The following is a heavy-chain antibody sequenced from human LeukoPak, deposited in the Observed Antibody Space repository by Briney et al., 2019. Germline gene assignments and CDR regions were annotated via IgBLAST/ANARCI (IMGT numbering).Heavy chain of an antibody. V-gene: IGHV1-69*05. Sequence: AASVKVSCKASGGTFSSYAISWVRQAPGQGLEWMGGIIPIFGTANYAQKFQGRVTITTDVSTSTAYMELSSLRSEDTAVYYCASGSGVTINLYYFDYWGQGTLVTVSS. J-gene: IGHJ4*02. CDR1: GGTFSSYA. CDR3: ASGSGVTINLYYFDY. CDR2: IIPIFGTA. D-gene: IGHD3-3*01.